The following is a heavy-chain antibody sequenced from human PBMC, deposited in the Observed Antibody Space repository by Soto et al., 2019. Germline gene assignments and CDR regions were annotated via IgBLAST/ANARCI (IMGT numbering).Heavy chain of an antibody. CDR3: ARAQKSRYYDFWSGYYHTYYFDY. CDR2: INHSGST. Sequence: QVQLQQWGAGLLKPSETLSLTCAVYGGSFSGYYWSWIRQPPGKGLEWIGEINHSGSTNYNPSLKSRVTISVVTSENQFSLKLSSVTAADTAVYYCARAQKSRYYDFWSGYYHTYYFDYWGQGTLVTVSS. J-gene: IGHJ4*02. D-gene: IGHD3-3*01. CDR1: GGSFSGYY. V-gene: IGHV4-34*01.